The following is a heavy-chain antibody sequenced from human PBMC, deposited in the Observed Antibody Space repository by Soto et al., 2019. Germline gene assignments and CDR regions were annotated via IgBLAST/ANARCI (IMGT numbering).Heavy chain of an antibody. CDR2: IIPIFGTA. CDR1: RGTFSSYA. CDR3: ARGLYYYDSSSWYFDL. V-gene: IGHV1-69*13. D-gene: IGHD3-22*01. Sequence: SVKVSCKASRGTFSSYAMSWVRQAPEQGLEWMGVIIPIFGTANYAQKFRGRVTITADESTSTAYMELSSLRSEDRAVYYCARGLYYYDSSSWYFDLWGRGTLVTVSS. J-gene: IGHJ2*01.